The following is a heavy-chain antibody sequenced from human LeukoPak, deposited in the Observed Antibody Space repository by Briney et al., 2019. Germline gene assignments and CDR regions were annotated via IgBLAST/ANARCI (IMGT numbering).Heavy chain of an antibody. Sequence: GGSLRLSCAASGFTFSNAWMSWVRQAPGKGLEWAGRIKSKADGGTTDYAAPVKGRFTISRDDSKNTLYLQMNSLKTEDTAVYYCTTDLRWFGELLGYYFDYWGQGTLVTVSS. CDR2: IKSKADGGTT. V-gene: IGHV3-15*01. J-gene: IGHJ4*02. D-gene: IGHD3-10*01. CDR1: GFTFSNAW. CDR3: TTDLRWFGELLGYYFDY.